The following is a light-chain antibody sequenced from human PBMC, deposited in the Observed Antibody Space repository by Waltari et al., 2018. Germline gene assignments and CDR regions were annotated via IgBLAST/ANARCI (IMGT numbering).Light chain of an antibody. V-gene: IGKV3D-15*01. CDR1: QSVNTN. Sequence: ETVMTQSPATLSVSPGDTVTLSCRASQSVNTNLAWYQQKVGQAPRLLIYDTYTRATGIPARFSGSGSGTEFTLTISSLQSEDFAVYYCQQYNNWPPWTFGQGTEVEIK. J-gene: IGKJ1*01. CDR3: QQYNNWPPWT. CDR2: DTY.